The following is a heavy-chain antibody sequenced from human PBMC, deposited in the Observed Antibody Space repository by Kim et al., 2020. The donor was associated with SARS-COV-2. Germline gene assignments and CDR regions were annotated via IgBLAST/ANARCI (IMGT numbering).Heavy chain of an antibody. CDR3: ARLYSSSWLQYYYSGMDV. V-gene: IGHV4-59*01. J-gene: IGHJ6*02. Sequence: KSRVTISVDTSKNQFSLQLSSVTAADTAVYYCARLYSSSWLQYYYSGMDVWGQGTTVTVSS. D-gene: IGHD6-13*01.